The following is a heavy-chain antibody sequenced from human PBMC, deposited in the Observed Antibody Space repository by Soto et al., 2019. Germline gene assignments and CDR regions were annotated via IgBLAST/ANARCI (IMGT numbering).Heavy chain of an antibody. D-gene: IGHD2-15*01. CDR1: GYTFTSYG. CDR3: ARESRGYCSGGSCYRLAKDYYYYYMDV. V-gene: IGHV1-18*01. J-gene: IGHJ6*03. CDR2: ISAYNGNT. Sequence: GASVKVSCKASGYTFTSYGISWVRQAPGQGLEWMGWISAYNGNTNYAQKLQGRVTMTTDTSTSTAYMELRSLRSDDTAVYYCARESRGYCSGGSCYRLAKDYYYYYMDVWGKGTTVTVSS.